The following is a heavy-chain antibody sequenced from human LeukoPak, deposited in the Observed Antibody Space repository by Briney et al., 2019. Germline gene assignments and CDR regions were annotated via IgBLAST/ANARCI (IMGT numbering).Heavy chain of an antibody. Sequence: ASVKVSCKASGGTFISYAISWVRQAPGQGLEWMGGIIPIFGTANYAQKFQGRVTITADETTSTAYMELSSLRSEDTAVYYCARGPPGPQFDWYEPLDYWGQGTLVTVSS. D-gene: IGHD3-9*01. J-gene: IGHJ4*02. CDR3: ARGPPGPQFDWYEPLDY. CDR2: IIPIFGTA. V-gene: IGHV1-69*13. CDR1: GGTFISYA.